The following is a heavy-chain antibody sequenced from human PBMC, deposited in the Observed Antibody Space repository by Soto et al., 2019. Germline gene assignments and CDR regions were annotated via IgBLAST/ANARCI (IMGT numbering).Heavy chain of an antibody. CDR1: GLAFRGLG. CDR3: AGPGYSSQDY. D-gene: IGHD5-18*01. J-gene: IGHJ4*02. V-gene: IGHV3-23*01. Sequence: CPAGGLAFRGLGLRCVSQTPGKGLEWVSAILGSGDGTDYADSVKGRFTISRDNSKNTLYLQMNSLRAEDTSVYYCAGPGYSSQDYWGQGALVTVSS. CDR2: ILGSGDGT.